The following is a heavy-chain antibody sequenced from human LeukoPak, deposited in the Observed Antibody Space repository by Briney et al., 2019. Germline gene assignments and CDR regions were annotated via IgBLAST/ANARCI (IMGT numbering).Heavy chain of an antibody. CDR3: ARGRITIFGVVIMGDPLDV. V-gene: IGHV3-23*01. D-gene: IGHD3-3*01. J-gene: IGHJ6*04. Sequence: GGTLRLSCAASGFTFSSYGMSWVRQAPGKGLEWVSAISGSGGSTYYADSVKGRFTISRDNSKNTLYLQMNSLRAEDTAVYYCARGRITIFGVVIMGDPLDVWGKGTTVTVSS. CDR2: ISGSGGST. CDR1: GFTFSSYG.